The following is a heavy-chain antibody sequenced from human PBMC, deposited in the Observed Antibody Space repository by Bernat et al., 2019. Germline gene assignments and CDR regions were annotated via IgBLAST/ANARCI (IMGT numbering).Heavy chain of an antibody. D-gene: IGHD6-6*01. CDR3: ARGDYSSSSDY. CDR1: GYSISSGYY. V-gene: IGHV4-38-2*01. CDR2: LYHSGST. J-gene: IGHJ4*02. Sequence: QVQLQESGPGLVKPSETLSLTCAVSGYSISSGYYWGWIRQPPGKGLEWIGSLYHSGSTYYNPSLKSQVTISVDTSKNQFSLKLSSVTAADTAVYYCARGDYSSSSDYWGQGTLVTVSS.